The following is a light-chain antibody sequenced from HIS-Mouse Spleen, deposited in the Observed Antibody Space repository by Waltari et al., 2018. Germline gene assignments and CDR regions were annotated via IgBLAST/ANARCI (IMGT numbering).Light chain of an antibody. CDR2: GAS. CDR3: QQYGSSFT. Sequence: EIVLTQSPGTLSLSPGERATLSCRASQSVSSSYLAWYQQKPGQAPRHLIYGASSRATGIPDRFSGSGSGTDFTLTISRLEPEDFAVYYCQQYGSSFTFGPGTKVDIK. CDR1: QSVSSSY. V-gene: IGKV3-20*01. J-gene: IGKJ3*01.